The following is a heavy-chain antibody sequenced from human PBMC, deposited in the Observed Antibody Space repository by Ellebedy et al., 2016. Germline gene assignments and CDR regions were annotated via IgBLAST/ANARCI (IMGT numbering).Heavy chain of an antibody. CDR2: IWFDGTKA. J-gene: IGHJ4*02. V-gene: IGHV3-30*02. D-gene: IGHD7-27*01. CDR3: ARGLGPRGTWHIDF. Sequence: GGSLRLXCVASGFNFNSYGMHWVRQAPGKGLEWVAHIWFDGTKAFYADSVKGRFTVSRDNSKSTMYLQMSNLRSEDTAVYRCARGLGPRGTWHIDFWGQGTLVTVSS. CDR1: GFNFNSYG.